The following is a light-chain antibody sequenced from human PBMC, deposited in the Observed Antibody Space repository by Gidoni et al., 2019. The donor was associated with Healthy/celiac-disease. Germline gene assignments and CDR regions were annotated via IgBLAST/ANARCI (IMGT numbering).Light chain of an antibody. CDR2: AAS. Sequence: DLQMTQSPSSLSASVVDRVTITCRASQSISSYLNWYQQKPGKAPKLLIYAASSLQSGVPSRFSGSGSGTDFTLTISSLQPEDFATYYCQQSYSTPWTFGQGTKVEIK. CDR1: QSISSY. J-gene: IGKJ1*01. V-gene: IGKV1-39*01. CDR3: QQSYSTPWT.